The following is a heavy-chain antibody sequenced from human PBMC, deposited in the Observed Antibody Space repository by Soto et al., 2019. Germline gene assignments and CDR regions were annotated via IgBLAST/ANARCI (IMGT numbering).Heavy chain of an antibody. CDR3: VKGEYYYDGSAYYPFDY. V-gene: IGHV3-23*01. Sequence: PGGSLRLSCAASGFNFNIFAMNWVRRAPGKGLEWVSGISGGGGSTYYADSVKGRFTISRDNSKNPLYLQMSSLRPEDTAVYYCVKGEYYYDGSAYYPFDYWGQGRMVTVSS. J-gene: IGHJ4*02. D-gene: IGHD3-22*01. CDR2: ISGGGGST. CDR1: GFNFNIFA.